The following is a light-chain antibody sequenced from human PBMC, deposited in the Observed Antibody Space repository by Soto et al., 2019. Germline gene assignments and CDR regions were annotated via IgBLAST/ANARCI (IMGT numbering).Light chain of an antibody. CDR3: SSHAGSNTFVF. Sequence: QSVLTQPASVSGSPGQSIAISCTGTSGDVGGYNLVSWYQQHPGKAPKFLIYENNKRPSGVSDRFSGSKSGNTASLTISGLQAEDEGDYYSSSHAGSNTFVFFGGGTQLTVL. V-gene: IGLV2-23*02. J-gene: IGLJ2*01. CDR2: ENN. CDR1: SGDVGGYNL.